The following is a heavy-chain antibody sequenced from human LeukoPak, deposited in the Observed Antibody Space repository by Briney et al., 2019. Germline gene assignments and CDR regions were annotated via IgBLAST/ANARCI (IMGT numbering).Heavy chain of an antibody. V-gene: IGHV4-38-2*02. CDR3: ARGVNNWNIDVFDI. J-gene: IGHJ3*02. CDR1: GYSISSGYY. Sequence: SETLSLTCTVSGYSISSGYYWGWIRQPPGKGLELIGSIYHSGSTYYNPSLKSRVTIVDTSKNQFSLKLSSVTAAETAVYFCARGVNNWNIDVFDIWGQGTMVTVSS. CDR2: IYHSGST. D-gene: IGHD1/OR15-1a*01.